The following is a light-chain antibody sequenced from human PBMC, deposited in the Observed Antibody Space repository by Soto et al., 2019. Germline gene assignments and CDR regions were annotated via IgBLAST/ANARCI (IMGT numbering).Light chain of an antibody. V-gene: IGKV3-20*01. Sequence: TQSPATLSLSPGEIATLSCRASQSVSSYLAWYQQKPGQAPRLLIYDASSRATDIPDRFTGSGSGTAFTLTISRLEPEDFAVYSCQKYGRPPQKFGQGTKVEIK. CDR2: DAS. CDR3: QKYGRPPQK. CDR1: QSVSSY. J-gene: IGKJ1*01.